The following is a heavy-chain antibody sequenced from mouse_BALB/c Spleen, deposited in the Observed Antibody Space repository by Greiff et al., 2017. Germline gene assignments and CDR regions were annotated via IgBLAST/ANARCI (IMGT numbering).Heavy chain of an antibody. CDR3: ARRGGSRRNDY. J-gene: IGHJ2*01. Sequence: VKLQESGAELVRPGTSVKISCKASGYTFTNYWLGWVKQRPGHGLEWIGDIYPGGGYTNYNEKFKGKATLTADTSSSTAYMQLSSLTSEDSAVYFCARRGGSRRNDYWGQGTTLTVSS. D-gene: IGHD1-1*01. V-gene: IGHV1-63*02. CDR2: IYPGGGYT. CDR1: GYTFTNYW.